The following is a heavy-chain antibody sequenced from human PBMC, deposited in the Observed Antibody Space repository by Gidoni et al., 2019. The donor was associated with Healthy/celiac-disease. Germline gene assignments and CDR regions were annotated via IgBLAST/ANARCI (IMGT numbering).Heavy chain of an antibody. J-gene: IGHJ4*02. CDR1: GFTFSSYA. D-gene: IGHD2-15*01. CDR2: ISGSGGST. V-gene: IGHV3-23*01. Sequence: EVQLLESGGGFVQPGGSLRLSCAASGFTFSSYAMSWVRQAPGKGLEWVSAISGSGGSTYYADSVKGRFTISRDNSKNTLYLQMNSLRAEDTAVYYCAKDQGCSGGSCYYFDYWGQGTLVTVSS. CDR3: AKDQGCSGGSCYYFDY.